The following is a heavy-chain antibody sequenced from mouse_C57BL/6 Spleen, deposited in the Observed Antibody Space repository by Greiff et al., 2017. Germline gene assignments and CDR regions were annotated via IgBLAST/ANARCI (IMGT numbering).Heavy chain of an antibody. CDR3: ARSYYGSSYPWYFDV. CDR1: VHTFTSYG. CDR2: LYPRRGNT. V-gene: IGHV1-81*01. Sequence: VQLQESGAELARPGASVQLSCKASVHTFTSYGISWVKQRPGQGLEWIGELYPRRGNTYYNEQFKGKATLTADNSSSTSYMELRSLTSEDSAVYFCARSYYGSSYPWYFDVWGTGTTVTGAS. D-gene: IGHD1-1*01. J-gene: IGHJ1*03.